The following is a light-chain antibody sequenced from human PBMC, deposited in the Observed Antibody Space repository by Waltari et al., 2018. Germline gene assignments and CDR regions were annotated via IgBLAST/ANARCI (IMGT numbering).Light chain of an antibody. CDR3: QQYDSESYT. Sequence: DIQLTQSPSTLSASVGDNVTITCRAKESISIWLAWYQNKPGTAPKLLIYRASTLERGVPSRFSGAGSGTEFTLTISSLQPDDFATYYCQQYDSESYTFGQGTKLEIK. J-gene: IGKJ2*01. V-gene: IGKV1-5*03. CDR2: RAS. CDR1: ESISIW.